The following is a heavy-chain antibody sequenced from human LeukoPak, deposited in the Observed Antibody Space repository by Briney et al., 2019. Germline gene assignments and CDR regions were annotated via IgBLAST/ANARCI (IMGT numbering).Heavy chain of an antibody. CDR1: GFTFSSYR. CDR2: IWYDGSNK. V-gene: IGHV3-33*01. Sequence: PGRSLRLSCAASGFTFSSYRMHWVRQAPGKGLEWVAVIWYDGSNKYYADSVKGRFTISRDNSKNSLYLQMNSLRAEDTAVYYCARVTIFGVVGNYYYYYMDVWGKGTTVTVSS. D-gene: IGHD3-3*01. J-gene: IGHJ6*03. CDR3: ARVTIFGVVGNYYYYYMDV.